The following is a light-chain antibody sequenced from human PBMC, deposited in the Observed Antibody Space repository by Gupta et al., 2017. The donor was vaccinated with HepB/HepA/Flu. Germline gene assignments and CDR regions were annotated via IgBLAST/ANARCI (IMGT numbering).Light chain of an antibody. CDR2: GKN. CDR1: SLRSYY. J-gene: IGLJ2*01. V-gene: IGLV3-19*01. CDR3: NSRDSSGNHHVV. Sequence: TEMTQDPAVSVTLGQTVRITCQGDSLRSYYASWYQQKPGQAPVLVIYGKNNRPSGIPDRFSGSNSGNTASLTIAGARAEDEADYYCNSRDSSGNHHVVFGGGTKLTVL.